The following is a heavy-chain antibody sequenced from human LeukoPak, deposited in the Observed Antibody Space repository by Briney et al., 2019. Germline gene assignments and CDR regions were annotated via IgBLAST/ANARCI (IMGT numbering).Heavy chain of an antibody. CDR3: ARAAFHYYYYMDV. J-gene: IGHJ6*03. CDR1: GYSISSGYY. D-gene: IGHD6-13*01. CDR2: IYHSGIT. Sequence: PSETLSLTCAVSGYSISSGYYWGWIRQSPGKGLEWIGSIYHSGITYYKPSLKSRVSISVDTSKNQFSLNLSSVTAADTAVYCCARAAFHYYYYMDVWGKGTTVTVSS. V-gene: IGHV4-38-2*01.